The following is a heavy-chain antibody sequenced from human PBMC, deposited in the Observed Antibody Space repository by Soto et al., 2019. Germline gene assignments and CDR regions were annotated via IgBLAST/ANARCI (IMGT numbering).Heavy chain of an antibody. Sequence: SETLSLTCAVSGGSICSTYWWTWVRQPPGKGLEWIGEIYHSGSTNYNPSLKSRVTISVDKSKDQFSLKLSSVTAADTAVYYCARKHYFDWYYFDSWGQGTLVTVSS. V-gene: IGHV4-4*02. D-gene: IGHD3-22*01. CDR2: IYHSGST. CDR3: ARKHYFDWYYFDS. CDR1: GGSICSTYW. J-gene: IGHJ4*02.